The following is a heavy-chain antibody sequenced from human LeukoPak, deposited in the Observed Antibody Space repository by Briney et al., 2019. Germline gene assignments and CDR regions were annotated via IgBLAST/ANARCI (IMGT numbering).Heavy chain of an antibody. Sequence: SQTLSLTCAISGDSVSSNSVRNWIRQSPSRGLEWLGRTYYRSTWYNDYAVSVRDRITVNPDTSKNQFSLHLNSVTPEDTAVYYCARRLTQYDCFDPWGQGILVTVSS. D-gene: IGHD2-2*01. CDR1: GDSVSSNSV. CDR2: TYYRSTWYN. J-gene: IGHJ5*02. CDR3: ARRLTQYDCFDP. V-gene: IGHV6-1*01.